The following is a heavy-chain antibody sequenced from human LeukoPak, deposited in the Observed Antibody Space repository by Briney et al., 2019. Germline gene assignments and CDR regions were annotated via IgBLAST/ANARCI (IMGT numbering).Heavy chain of an antibody. V-gene: IGHV3-21*01. D-gene: IGHD6-13*01. CDR2: ISSSSSYT. Sequence: PGGSLRLSCAASGFTFSRYSMNWVRQAPGKGLEWVSCISSSSSYTYYVDSVKGRFTISRDNSKNTLYLQMDSLRAEDTAVYYCARETYSSSLDYYYYYMDVWGKGTTVTVSS. CDR1: GFTFSRYS. CDR3: ARETYSSSLDYYYYYMDV. J-gene: IGHJ6*03.